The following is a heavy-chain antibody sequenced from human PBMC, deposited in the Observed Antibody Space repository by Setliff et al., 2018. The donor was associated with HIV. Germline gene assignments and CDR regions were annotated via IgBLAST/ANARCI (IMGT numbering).Heavy chain of an antibody. CDR1: GFTFSTYW. V-gene: IGHV3-7*05. D-gene: IGHD1-26*01. J-gene: IGHJ4*02. CDR3: ATDCAGVGGTGSLDS. Sequence: GGSLRLSCAASGFTFSTYWMSWVRQAPGKGLEWVANIKQDGSEKNYMDSVKGRFTTSRDNAKNSLYLQMNSLRVEDTAVYYCATDCAGVGGTGSLDSWGQGTLVTVSS. CDR2: IKQDGSEK.